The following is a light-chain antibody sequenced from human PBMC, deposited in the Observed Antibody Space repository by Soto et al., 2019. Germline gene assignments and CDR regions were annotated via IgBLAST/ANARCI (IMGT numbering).Light chain of an antibody. CDR1: QSVSSNF. CDR3: QHYDSSPLT. J-gene: IGKJ4*01. Sequence: EIVLTQSPGTLSLSPGERATLSCRASQSVSSNFLSWYQQKPGQAPRLLIYGASSRATGIPDMFSGSGSGTDFTLTISRLETEDCAVYYCQHYDSSPLTFGGGTKVEIK. V-gene: IGKV3-20*01. CDR2: GAS.